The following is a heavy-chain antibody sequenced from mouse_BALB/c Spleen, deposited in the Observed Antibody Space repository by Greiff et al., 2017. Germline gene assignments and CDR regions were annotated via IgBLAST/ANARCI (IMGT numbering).Heavy chain of an antibody. Sequence: QVQLKQSGAELARPGASVKMSCKASGYTFTSYTMHWVKQRPGQGLEWIGYINPSSGYTNYNQKFKDKATLTADKSSSTAYMQLSSLTSEDSAVYYCARSGYGNYEYFDVWGAGTTVTVSS. V-gene: IGHV1-4*01. D-gene: IGHD2-10*02. J-gene: IGHJ1*01. CDR1: GYTFTSYT. CDR2: INPSSGYT. CDR3: ARSGYGNYEYFDV.